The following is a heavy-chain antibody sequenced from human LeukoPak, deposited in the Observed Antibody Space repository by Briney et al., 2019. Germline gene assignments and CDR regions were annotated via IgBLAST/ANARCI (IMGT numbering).Heavy chain of an antibody. CDR1: GYSISSGYY. CDR2: IYHSGST. J-gene: IGHJ4*02. Sequence: SETLSLTCTVSGYSISSGYYWGWIRQPPGKGLEWTGSIYHSGSTYYNPSLKSRVTISVDTSKNQFSLKLSSVTAVDTAVYYCARGGSSSWRNYFDYWGQGTLVTVSS. D-gene: IGHD6-13*01. CDR3: ARGGSSSWRNYFDY. V-gene: IGHV4-38-2*02.